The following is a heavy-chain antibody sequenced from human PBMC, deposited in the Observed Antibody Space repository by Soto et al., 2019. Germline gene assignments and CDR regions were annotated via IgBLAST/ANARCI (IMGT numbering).Heavy chain of an antibody. CDR3: AREDFLSIYSAYSWFGS. V-gene: IGHV6-1*01. Sequence: PSQTLSLTCAISGDSVSSDRAAWNWIRQSPSRGLEWLGRTYCRSKWYNDYAVSVKSRITISADTSNNQFSLRLNSVTPEDTAVYYCAREDFLSIYSAYSWFGSWDQGHRVTVSS. CDR2: TYCRSKWYN. J-gene: IGHJ5*01. CDR1: GDSVSSDRAA. D-gene: IGHD3-3*01.